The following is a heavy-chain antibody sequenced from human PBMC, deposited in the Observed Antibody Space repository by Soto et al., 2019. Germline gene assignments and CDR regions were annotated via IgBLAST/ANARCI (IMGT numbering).Heavy chain of an antibody. CDR1: GGTISTFS. D-gene: IGHD4-17*01. Sequence: QGQLLQTGAEVKKPGSSVKVSCKASGGTISTFSINWVRQAPGQGLEWVGGVIPIFGTTNYAQKFQGRVTFTADEGSNTAYMELNSLRSEDTAVYFCATDFGDRGYYYTVMDVWGQGTTVTVSS. CDR3: ATDFGDRGYYYTVMDV. J-gene: IGHJ6*02. CDR2: VIPIFGTT. V-gene: IGHV1-69*01.